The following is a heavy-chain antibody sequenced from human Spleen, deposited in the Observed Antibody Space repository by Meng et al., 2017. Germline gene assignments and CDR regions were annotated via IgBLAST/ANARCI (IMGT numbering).Heavy chain of an antibody. CDR2: IYDSGTTYY. CDR3: ARDRMWTGYTDY. V-gene: IGHV4-39*07. Sequence: GSLRLSCSVSGGSISRSYYYWGWIRQPPGKGLEWIGSIYDSGTTYYYYNQSLESRVTISLDTSNNQFSLKLSSVTAADTAVYYCARDRMWTGYTDYWGPGTLVTVSS. D-gene: IGHD3/OR15-3a*01. J-gene: IGHJ4*02. CDR1: GGSISRSYYY.